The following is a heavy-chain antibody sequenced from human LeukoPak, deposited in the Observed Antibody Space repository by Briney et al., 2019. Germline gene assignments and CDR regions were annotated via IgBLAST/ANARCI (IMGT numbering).Heavy chain of an antibody. CDR2: IYTRGNT. CDR3: ARTNYYYDSSGYFVYYFDY. CDR1: GGSISIYY. Sequence: SSETLSLTCTVSGGSISIYYGSCIRQPAGKGREWIGRIYTRGNTNHNPSRKSRVTMSVDSSKTQLFLKLSSVTAVDTAVYYCARTNYYYDSSGYFVYYFDYWGQGTLVTVPS. D-gene: IGHD3-22*01. J-gene: IGHJ4*02. V-gene: IGHV4-4*07.